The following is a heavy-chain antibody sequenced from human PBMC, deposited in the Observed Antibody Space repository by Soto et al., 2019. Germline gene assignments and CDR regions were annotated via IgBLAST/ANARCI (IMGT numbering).Heavy chain of an antibody. V-gene: IGHV1-46*01. J-gene: IGHJ6*02. CDR3: ARAGIAYCTSTTCYLYYYVMDV. CDR1: GYTVTNYY. D-gene: IGHD2-2*01. CDR2: INPKSGST. Sequence: ASVKVSCKASGYTVTNYYMHWVRQVPGQGLEWMGIINPKSGSTTYAEKFQGRVTMTRDTSTNTVYMELTSLTSGDTAVYYCARAGIAYCTSTTCYLYYYVMDVWGQGTTVTVSS.